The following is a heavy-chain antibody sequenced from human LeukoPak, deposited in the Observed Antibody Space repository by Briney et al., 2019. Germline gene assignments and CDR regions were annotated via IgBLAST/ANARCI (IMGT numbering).Heavy chain of an antibody. CDR3: ATAPAAADSC. D-gene: IGHD6-13*01. CDR2: IERDGSKK. J-gene: IGHJ4*02. Sequence: GGSLRLSCAASGFTFSSFWMTWVRQAPGKGLEWVANIERDGSKKTYVDSVKGRFTISRDNAKNSLYLQMSSLRAEDTAVYYCATAPAAADSCWGQGTLVTVSS. CDR1: GFTFSSFW. V-gene: IGHV3-7*01.